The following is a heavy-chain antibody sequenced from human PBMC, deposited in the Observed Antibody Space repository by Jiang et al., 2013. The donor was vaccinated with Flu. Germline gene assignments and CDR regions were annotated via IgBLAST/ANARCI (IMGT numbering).Heavy chain of an antibody. CDR1: GGSISSYY. CDR2: IYYSGST. J-gene: IGHJ6*02. CDR3: ARLMTTVTTGYYYYYGMDV. V-gene: IGHV4-59*08. Sequence: CTVSGGSISSYYWSWIRQPPGKGLEWIGYIYYSGSTNYNPSLKSRVTISVDTSKNQFSLKLSSVTAADTAVYYCARLMTTVTTGYYYYYGMDVWGQGTTVTVSS. D-gene: IGHD4-17*01.